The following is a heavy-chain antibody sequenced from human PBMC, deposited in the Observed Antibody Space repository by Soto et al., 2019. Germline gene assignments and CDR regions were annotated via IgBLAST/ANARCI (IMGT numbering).Heavy chain of an antibody. CDR2: ISDSSSTI. J-gene: IGHJ4*02. CDR3: ARDDYPYYDDSSGYHFDY. V-gene: IGHV3-48*01. D-gene: IGHD3-22*01. Sequence: PGGSLRLSCAASGFTFSTYNMNWVRQAPGKGLEWVSYISDSSSTIHYADSVRGRFTISRDNAKNSLYLQMNSLRAEDTAVYYCARDDYPYYDDSSGYHFDYWGQGALVTSPQ. CDR1: GFTFSTYN.